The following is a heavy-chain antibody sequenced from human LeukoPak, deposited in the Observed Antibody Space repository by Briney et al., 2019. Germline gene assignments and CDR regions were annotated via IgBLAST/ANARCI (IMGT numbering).Heavy chain of an antibody. CDR2: ISYDGSNK. J-gene: IGHJ5*02. CDR3: AKERAAAGTRATFALDP. D-gene: IGHD6-13*01. CDR1: GFTFSSYG. V-gene: IGHV3-30*18. Sequence: PGRSLRLSCAASGFTFSSYGMHWVRQAPGKGLEWVAVISYDGSNKYYADSVKGRFTISRDNFKNTLYLQMNSLRAEDTAVYYCAKERAAAGTRATFALDPWGQGTLVTVSS.